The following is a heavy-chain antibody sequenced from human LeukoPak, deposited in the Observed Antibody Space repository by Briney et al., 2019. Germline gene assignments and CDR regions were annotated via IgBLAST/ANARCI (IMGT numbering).Heavy chain of an antibody. Sequence: IPSETLSLTCTVSGGSISSGSYYWSWIRQPAGKGLEWIGRIYTSGSTNYNPSLKSRVTISVDTSKNQFSLKLSSVTAADTAVYYCARAPLGLWSAYYFDYWGQGTLVTVSS. D-gene: IGHD5-18*01. CDR3: ARAPLGLWSAYYFDY. V-gene: IGHV4-61*02. CDR1: GGSISSGSYY. CDR2: IYTSGST. J-gene: IGHJ4*02.